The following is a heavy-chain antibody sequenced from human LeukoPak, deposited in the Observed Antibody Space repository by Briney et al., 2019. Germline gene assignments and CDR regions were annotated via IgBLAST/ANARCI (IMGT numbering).Heavy chain of an antibody. CDR3: ARHYLRTAAAGNWFDP. CDR2: IYYSGST. D-gene: IGHD6-13*01. V-gene: IGHV4-59*08. Sequence: SETLSLTCTVSGGSISSYYWSWIRQPPGKGLEWIGYIYYSGSTNYNPSLKSRVTISVDTSKNQFSLKLSSVTAADTAVYYCARHYLRTAAAGNWFDPWGQGTLVTVSS. CDR1: GGSISSYY. J-gene: IGHJ5*02.